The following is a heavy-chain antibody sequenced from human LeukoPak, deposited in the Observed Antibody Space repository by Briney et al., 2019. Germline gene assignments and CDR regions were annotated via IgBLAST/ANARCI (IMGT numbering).Heavy chain of an antibody. V-gene: IGHV3-11*01. D-gene: IGHD2-15*01. CDR3: ARDGLSRYCSGGSCFVDY. CDR1: GFTFSDYY. Sequence: PGGSLRLSCAASGFTFSDYYMSWIRQAPGKGLEWVSYISSSGSTIYYADSVKGRFTISRDNAKNSLYPQMDSLRAEDTAVYYCARDGLSRYCSGGSCFVDYWGQGTLVTVSS. J-gene: IGHJ4*02. CDR2: ISSSGSTI.